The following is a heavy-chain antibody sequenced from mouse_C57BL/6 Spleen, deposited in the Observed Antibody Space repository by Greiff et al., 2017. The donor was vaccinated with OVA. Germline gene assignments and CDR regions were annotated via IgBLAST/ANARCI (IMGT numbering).Heavy chain of an antibody. J-gene: IGHJ1*03. V-gene: IGHV1-9*01. D-gene: IGHD2-1*01. Sequence: QVQLQQSGAELMKPGASVKLSCKATGYTFTGYWIEWVKQRPGHGLEWIGEILPGSGSTNYNEKFKGKATFTEDTSSNTAYMQLSSLTTEDSAIYYCERRRVYGNSWYFDVWGTGTKVTVSS. CDR2: ILPGSGST. CDR1: GYTFTGYW. CDR3: ERRRVYGNSWYFDV.